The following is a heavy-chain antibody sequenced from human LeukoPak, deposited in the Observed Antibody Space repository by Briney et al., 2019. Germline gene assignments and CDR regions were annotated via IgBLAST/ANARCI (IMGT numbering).Heavy chain of an antibody. CDR1: GFTFSSYW. CDR3: ISIPGY. V-gene: IGHV3-74*01. J-gene: IGHJ4*02. D-gene: IGHD6-13*01. CDR2: INSDGSST. Sequence: GGSLRLSCAASGFTFSSYWMHWVRHARGKGLVWVSRINSDGSSTSYADSVKGRFTISRDNAKNTLYLQMDTLRAEDTAVYYCISIPGYWGQGILVTVPS.